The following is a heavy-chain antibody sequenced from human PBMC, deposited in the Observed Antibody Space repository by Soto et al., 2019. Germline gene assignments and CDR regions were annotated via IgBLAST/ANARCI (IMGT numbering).Heavy chain of an antibody. V-gene: IGHV1-69*01. CDR2: VIPLFDTA. D-gene: IGHD5-18*01. CDR1: GDTLTNNA. J-gene: IGHJ6*02. Sequence: QVQVGQSGAEVKKPGASVKFSCKVSGDTLTNNAITWVRQAPGQGLEWLGGVIPLFDTACYAQIFRGRLKIPADGATTTAYMELSGLTSADTAVYFCATGGHNDGYNFYHGMDVWGQGTTVTVS. CDR3: ATGGHNDGYNFYHGMDV.